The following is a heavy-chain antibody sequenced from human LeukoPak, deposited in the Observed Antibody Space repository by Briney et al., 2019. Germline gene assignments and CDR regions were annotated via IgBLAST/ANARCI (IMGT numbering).Heavy chain of an antibody. CDR3: AREGPGNRSLDY. CDR2: IHTSGNT. J-gene: IGHJ4*01. V-gene: IGHV4-4*07. CDR1: GGSISSYY. Sequence: SETLSLTCTVSGGSISSYYWTWIRQPAGKGLEWIGRIHTSGNTNYKSSLKSRVTMSLDTSKNQLSLNLTSLTAADTAVYFCAREGPGNRSLDYWGHGTLVTVSP.